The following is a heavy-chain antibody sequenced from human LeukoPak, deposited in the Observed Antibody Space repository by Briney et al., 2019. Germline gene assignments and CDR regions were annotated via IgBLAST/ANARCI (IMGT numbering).Heavy chain of an antibody. J-gene: IGHJ3*02. CDR1: GFTFSGSA. V-gene: IGHV3-73*01. D-gene: IGHD6-19*01. CDR3: TSLIAVAALDAFDI. Sequence: GGSLRLSCAVYGFTFSGSAMHWVRQAAGKGLEWVGRIRSKANSYATAYAASVKGRFTISRHDSKHTAYLQMNSLKTEDTAVYYCTSLIAVAALDAFDIWGQGTMVTVSS. CDR2: IRSKANSYAT.